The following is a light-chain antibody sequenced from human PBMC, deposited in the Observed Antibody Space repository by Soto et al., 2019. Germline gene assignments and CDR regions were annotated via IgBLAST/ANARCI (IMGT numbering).Light chain of an antibody. Sequence: EIVLTQSPATLSLSPGERATLSCRASESVSSNLAWYQQKPGQAPRLLIYGVSRRATGIPDRFSGSGSGTDFTLTIIRLEPEDFAVYYCQQYGSSGTFGQGTKVDIK. J-gene: IGKJ1*01. V-gene: IGKV3-20*01. CDR2: GVS. CDR1: ESVSSN. CDR3: QQYGSSGT.